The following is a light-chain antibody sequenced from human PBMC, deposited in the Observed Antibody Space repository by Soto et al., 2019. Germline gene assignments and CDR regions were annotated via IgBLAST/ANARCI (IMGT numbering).Light chain of an antibody. J-gene: IGKJ5*01. V-gene: IGKV3-20*01. CDR2: GAS. CDR3: QQYGSSPPIT. CDR1: QSVSSNY. Sequence: SPGTLSLSPGERATLSCRASQSVSSNYLAWYQQKPGQAPRLLIYGASSRATGIPDRFSGSGSGTDFTLTISRLEPEDFAVYYCQQYGSSPPITFGQGTRLEFK.